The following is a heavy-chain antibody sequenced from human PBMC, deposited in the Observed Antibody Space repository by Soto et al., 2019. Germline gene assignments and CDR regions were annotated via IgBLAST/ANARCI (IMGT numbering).Heavy chain of an antibody. CDR2: ISYDGSNQ. Sequence: QVQLVESGGGVVQPGRSLRLSCAASGFTFSSYGMHWVRQAPGKGLEWVAVISYDGSNQYYADSVKGRFTISRDNSKNTLYLQMNSLRAEDTAVYYCAKRVDTESYWGQGTLVTVSS. J-gene: IGHJ4*02. CDR3: AKRVDTESY. D-gene: IGHD5-18*01. V-gene: IGHV3-30*18. CDR1: GFTFSSYG.